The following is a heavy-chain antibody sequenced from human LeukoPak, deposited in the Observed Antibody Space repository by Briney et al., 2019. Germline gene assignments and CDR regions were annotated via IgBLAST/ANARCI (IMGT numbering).Heavy chain of an antibody. CDR2: TSYSDST. Sequence: QSSETLSLTCTVSGGSISSGYWSCIRQPPGKGLEWIGYTSYSDSTRYSPSLKSRVTMSIDTSMNQFSLTVTSVTAADTAVYYCARGSSRFDCWGEGTLVTVSS. V-gene: IGHV4-59*01. CDR3: ARGSSRFDC. J-gene: IGHJ4*02. D-gene: IGHD6-13*01. CDR1: GGSISSGY.